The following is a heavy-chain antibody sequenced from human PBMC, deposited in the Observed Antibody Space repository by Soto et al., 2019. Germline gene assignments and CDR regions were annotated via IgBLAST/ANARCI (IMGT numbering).Heavy chain of an antibody. Sequence: QVQLQESGPGLVKPSQTLSLTCTVSGGSISSGGYYSSWIRQHPGKGLEWIGYIYCSGSTYYNPSLKSRVTISVDTSKNQFSLKLSSVTAADTAGYYCAISITMVRGDILFQHWGQGTLVTVST. D-gene: IGHD3-10*01. V-gene: IGHV4-31*03. CDR1: GGSISSGGYY. J-gene: IGHJ1*01. CDR3: AISITMVRGDILFQH. CDR2: IYCSGST.